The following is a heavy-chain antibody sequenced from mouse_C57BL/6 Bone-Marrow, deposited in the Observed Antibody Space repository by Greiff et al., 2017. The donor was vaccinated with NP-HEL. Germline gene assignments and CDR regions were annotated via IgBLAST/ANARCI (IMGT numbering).Heavy chain of an antibody. D-gene: IGHD2-1*01. J-gene: IGHJ4*01. Sequence: QVQLQQPGAELVKPGASVKLSCKASGYTFTGYWMHWVKQRPGQGLEWIGMIHPNSGSTNYNEKFKSKATLTVDKSSSTAYMQLSSLTSEDSAVYYCARNYKIYYAMDYWGQGTSVTVSS. V-gene: IGHV1-64*01. CDR1: GYTFTGYW. CDR3: ARNYKIYYAMDY. CDR2: IHPNSGST.